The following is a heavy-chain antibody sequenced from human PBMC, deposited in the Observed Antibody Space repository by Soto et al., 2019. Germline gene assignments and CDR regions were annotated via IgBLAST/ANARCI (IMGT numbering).Heavy chain of an antibody. CDR1: GFTFSSYS. CDR2: INSGSSTI. J-gene: IGHJ4*02. V-gene: IGHV3-48*02. Sequence: EVQLVESGGGLVQPGGSLGLSCAASGFTFSSYSMNWVRQAPGKGLEWVSYINSGSSTIYYADSVKGRFTISRDNAKNSLYLQMNGLRDEDTAVYYCARDAPRCSGGSCFDFWGQGTLVTVSS. CDR3: ARDAPRCSGGSCFDF. D-gene: IGHD2-15*01.